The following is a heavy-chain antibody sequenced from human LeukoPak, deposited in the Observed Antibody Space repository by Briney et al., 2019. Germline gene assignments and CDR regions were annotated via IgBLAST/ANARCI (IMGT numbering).Heavy chain of an antibody. Sequence: GGSLRLSCAASGFTFSSYAMHWVRQAPGKGLEYVSAISSNGGSTYYANSVKGRFTISRDNSKNTLYLQMGSLRAEDMAVYYCAKQPMDVWGKGTTVTVSS. CDR1: GFTFSSYA. V-gene: IGHV3-64*01. J-gene: IGHJ6*04. D-gene: IGHD1/OR15-1a*01. CDR3: AKQPMDV. CDR2: ISSNGGST.